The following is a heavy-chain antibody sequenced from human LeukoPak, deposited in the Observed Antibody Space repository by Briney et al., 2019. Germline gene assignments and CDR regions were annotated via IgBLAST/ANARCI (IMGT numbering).Heavy chain of an antibody. J-gene: IGHJ5*02. CDR1: GGSISSSSYY. D-gene: IGHD2-2*01. V-gene: IGHV4-39*01. CDR2: IYYSGST. Sequence: SETLSLTCAVSGGSISSSSYYWGWIRQPPGKGLEWIGSIYYSGSTYYNPSLKSRVTISVDTSKNQFSLKLSSVTAADTAVYYCARHRSSTSLYNWFDPWGQGTLATVSS. CDR3: ARHRSSTSLYNWFDP.